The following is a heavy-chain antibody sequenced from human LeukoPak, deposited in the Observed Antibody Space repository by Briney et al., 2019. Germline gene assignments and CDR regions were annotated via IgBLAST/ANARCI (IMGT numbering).Heavy chain of an antibody. CDR3: ASTYCDITSCYNDAFGI. J-gene: IGHJ3*02. CDR2: ISSSSNYI. D-gene: IGHD2-2*02. CDR1: GFTFSGYS. Sequence: GGSLRLSCAASGFTFSGYSMNWVGQAPGKGLEWVSFISSSSNYIYYADSLKGRFTISRDNARNSLYLQMNGLRAEDTAMYYCASTYCDITSCYNDAFGIWGQGTMVTVSS. V-gene: IGHV3-21*01.